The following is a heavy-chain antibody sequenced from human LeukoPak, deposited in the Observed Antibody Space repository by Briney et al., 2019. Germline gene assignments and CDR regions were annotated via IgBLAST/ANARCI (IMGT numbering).Heavy chain of an antibody. D-gene: IGHD1-1*01. CDR3: ARDQWNYYYYYGMDV. CDR2: IWYDGSNK. Sequence: GGSPRLSCAASGFTFSSYGMHWVRQAPGKGLEWVAVIWYDGSNKYYADSVKGRFTISRDNSKNTLYLQMNSLRAEDTAVYYCARDQWNYYYYYGMDVWGQGTTVTVSS. V-gene: IGHV3-33*01. J-gene: IGHJ6*02. CDR1: GFTFSSYG.